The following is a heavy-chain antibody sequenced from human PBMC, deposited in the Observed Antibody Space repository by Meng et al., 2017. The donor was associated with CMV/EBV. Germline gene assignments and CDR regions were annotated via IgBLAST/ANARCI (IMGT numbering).Heavy chain of an antibody. Sequence: SETLSLTCTVSGGSISSYYWNWIRQPPGKGLEWIGYIYYSGSTNYNPSLKSRVTISVDTSKNQFSLKLSSVTAADTAMYYCARSFRAASPGPTYYFDYWGQGTLVTVSS. CDR1: GGSISSYY. CDR3: ARSFRAASPGPTYYFDY. V-gene: IGHV4-59*01. D-gene: IGHD6-6*01. CDR2: IYYSGST. J-gene: IGHJ4*02.